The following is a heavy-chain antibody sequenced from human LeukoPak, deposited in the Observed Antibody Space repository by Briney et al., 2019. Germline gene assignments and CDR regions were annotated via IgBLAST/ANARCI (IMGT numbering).Heavy chain of an antibody. CDR1: GYTFTGYY. Sequence: ASVKVSCKASGYTFTGYYMHWVRQAPGQGLEWMGWINPNSGGTNYAQKLQGRVTMTTDTSTSTAYMELRSLRSDDTAVYYCARFQTSGSYMYYYYYMDVWGKGTTVTISS. V-gene: IGHV1-2*02. CDR2: INPNSGGT. D-gene: IGHD1-26*01. CDR3: ARFQTSGSYMYYYYYMDV. J-gene: IGHJ6*03.